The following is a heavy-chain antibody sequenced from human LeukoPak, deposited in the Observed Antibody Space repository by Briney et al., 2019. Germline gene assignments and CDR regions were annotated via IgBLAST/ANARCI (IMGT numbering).Heavy chain of an antibody. V-gene: IGHV3-23*01. Sequence: PGGSLRLSCAASGFTFSSYAMNWVRQAPGKGLEWVSGISNSGGSTYYADSVKGRFTISRDNSKNTLYLQMNSLRAEDTAVYYCAKSGKARIAVAGADYWGQGTPVTVSS. J-gene: IGHJ4*02. CDR1: GFTFSSYA. CDR3: AKSGKARIAVAGADY. D-gene: IGHD6-19*01. CDR2: ISNSGGST.